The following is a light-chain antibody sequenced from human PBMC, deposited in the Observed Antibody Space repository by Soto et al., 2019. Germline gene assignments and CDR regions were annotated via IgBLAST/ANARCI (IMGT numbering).Light chain of an antibody. CDR1: TSNIGSNH. CDR3: AAWDDSLNGPV. V-gene: IGLV1-44*01. J-gene: IGLJ1*01. CDR2: SNN. Sequence: QSVVTQPPSASGAPGQRVTISCSGNTSNIGSNHVNWYQQLPGTAPKLLIYSNNQRPSGVPDRFSGSKSGTSASLAISGLQSEDEADYYCAAWDDSLNGPVFGTGTKLTVL.